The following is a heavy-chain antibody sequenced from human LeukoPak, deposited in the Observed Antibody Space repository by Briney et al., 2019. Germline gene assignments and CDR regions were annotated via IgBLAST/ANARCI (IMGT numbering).Heavy chain of an antibody. J-gene: IGHJ3*02. CDR1: GGTFSSYA. D-gene: IGHD2-2*01. CDR2: IIPIFGTA. V-gene: IGHV1-69*01. CDR3: ARPGALHCSSTSCLNDAFDI. Sequence: SVKVSCKASGGTFSSYAISWVRQAPGQGLEWMGGIIPIFGTANYAQKFQGRVTITADESTSTAYMELSSLRSEDTAVYYCARPGALHCSSTSCLNDAFDIWGQGTMVTVSS.